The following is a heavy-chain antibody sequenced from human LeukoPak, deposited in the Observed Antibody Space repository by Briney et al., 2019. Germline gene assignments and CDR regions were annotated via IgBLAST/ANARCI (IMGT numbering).Heavy chain of an antibody. Sequence: PSETLSLTCTVSGGSISSGDYYWSWIRQSPGKGLEWIGYIYYSGSTYYNPSLKSRVTISVDTSKNQFSLKLSSVTAADTAVYYCARELMVRGVIFFDYWGQGTLVTVSS. D-gene: IGHD3-10*01. V-gene: IGHV4-30-4*01. J-gene: IGHJ4*02. CDR3: ARELMVRGVIFFDY. CDR1: GGSISSGDYY. CDR2: IYYSGST.